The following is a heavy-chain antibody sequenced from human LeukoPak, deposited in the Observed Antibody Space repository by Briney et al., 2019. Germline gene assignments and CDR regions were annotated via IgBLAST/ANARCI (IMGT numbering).Heavy chain of an antibody. Sequence: SETLSLTCAVYGGSFSGYYWSWIRQPAGKGLEWIGRIYTSGSTNYNPSLKSRVTMSVDTSKNQFSLKLSSVTAADTAVYYCARDRGRAVAGTSGMDVWGQGTTVTVSS. CDR2: IYTSGST. V-gene: IGHV4-4*07. D-gene: IGHD6-19*01. J-gene: IGHJ6*02. CDR3: ARDRGRAVAGTSGMDV. CDR1: GGSFSGYY.